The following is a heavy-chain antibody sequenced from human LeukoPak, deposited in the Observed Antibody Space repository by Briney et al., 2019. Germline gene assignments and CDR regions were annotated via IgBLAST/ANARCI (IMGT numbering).Heavy chain of an antibody. CDR3: AKGGAYWDDSSGYRYYFDY. Sequence: GGSLRLSRAASGFTFSSYGMNWVRQAPGKGLEWVAVISYDGSNKYYTDSVKGRFTISRDNSKNTLYLQMNSLRAEDTAVYYCAKGGAYWDDSSGYRYYFDYWGQGTLVTVSS. D-gene: IGHD3-22*01. CDR2: ISYDGSNK. CDR1: GFTFSSYG. V-gene: IGHV3-30*18. J-gene: IGHJ4*02.